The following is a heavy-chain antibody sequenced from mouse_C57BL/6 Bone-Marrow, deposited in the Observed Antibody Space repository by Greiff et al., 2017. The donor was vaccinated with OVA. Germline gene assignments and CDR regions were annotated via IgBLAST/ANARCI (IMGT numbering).Heavy chain of an antibody. CDR2: IYPGDGDT. CDR1: GYAFSSSW. D-gene: IGHD1-1*01. J-gene: IGHJ3*01. CDR3: ARSGYYGSSPWFAY. V-gene: IGHV1-82*01. Sequence: QVQLQQSGPELVKPGASVKISCKASGYAFSSSWMNWVKQRPGKGLEWIGRIYPGDGDTNYNGKFKGKATLTADKSSSTAYMQLSSLTSEDSAVYFCARSGYYGSSPWFAYWGQGTLVTVSA.